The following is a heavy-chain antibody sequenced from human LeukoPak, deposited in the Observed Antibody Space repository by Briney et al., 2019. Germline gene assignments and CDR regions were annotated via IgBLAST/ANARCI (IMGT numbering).Heavy chain of an antibody. CDR1: GGSISSHY. J-gene: IGHJ4*02. CDR2: MYHSGST. V-gene: IGHV4-59*08. D-gene: IGHD7-27*01. CDR3: ARGFRGDNFDY. Sequence: SETLSLPCTVSGGSISSHYWSWIRQPPGKGLEWIGTMYHSGSTNYNPSLKSRVTISVDTSKNQFSLKLSSVTAADTAVYFCARGFRGDNFDYWGQGTLVTVSS.